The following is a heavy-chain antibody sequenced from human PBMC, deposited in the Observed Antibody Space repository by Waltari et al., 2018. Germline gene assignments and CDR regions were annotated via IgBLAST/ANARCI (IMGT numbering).Heavy chain of an antibody. CDR1: GFTSSSVG. Sequence: QVQLVESGGGVVQPGGSLRLSCVESGFTSSSVGMHWVRQAPGKGWEWVAFIRFDGSNKDYADSVKGRFTISRDNSQNTLYLQMSSLRPEDTAIYYCVKTGYDSAWYFDYWGQGTLVTVSS. CDR2: IRFDGSNK. D-gene: IGHD3-22*01. J-gene: IGHJ4*01. CDR3: VKTGYDSAWYFDY. V-gene: IGHV3-30*02.